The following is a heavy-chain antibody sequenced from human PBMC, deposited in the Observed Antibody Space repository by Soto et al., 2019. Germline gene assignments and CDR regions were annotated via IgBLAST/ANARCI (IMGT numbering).Heavy chain of an antibody. CDR1: GGTFSSYA. J-gene: IGHJ4*02. CDR3: ARARVNYYDSSGYYYGRPKDPFDY. Sequence: GASVKVSCKASGGTFSSYAISWVRQAPGQGLEWMGGIIPIFGTANYAQKFQGRVTITADESTSTAYMELSSLRSEDTAVYYCARARVNYYDSSGYYYGRPKDPFDYWGQGTLVTVSS. D-gene: IGHD3-22*01. CDR2: IIPIFGTA. V-gene: IGHV1-69*13.